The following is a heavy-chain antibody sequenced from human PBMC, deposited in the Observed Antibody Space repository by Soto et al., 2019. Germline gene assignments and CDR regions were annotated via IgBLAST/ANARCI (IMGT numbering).Heavy chain of an antibody. Sequence: SETLSLTCTVSGGSFSSSFSYWGWIRQSPGKGLEWIGYIYYSGSTNYNPSLKSRVTISVDTSKNQFSLKLSSVTAADTAVYYCARRYSSSFDYWGQGTLVTVSS. CDR2: IYYSGST. CDR1: GGSFSSSFSY. J-gene: IGHJ4*02. CDR3: ARRYSSSFDY. V-gene: IGHV4-61*05. D-gene: IGHD6-13*01.